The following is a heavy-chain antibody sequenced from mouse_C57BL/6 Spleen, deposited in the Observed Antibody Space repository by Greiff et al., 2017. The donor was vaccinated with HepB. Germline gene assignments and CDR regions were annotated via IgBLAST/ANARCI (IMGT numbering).Heavy chain of an antibody. CDR1: GYSITSGYY. J-gene: IGHJ4*01. Sequence: VQLKESGPGLVKPSQSLSLTCSVTGYSITSGYYWNWIRQFPGNKLEWMGYISYDGSNNYNPSLKNRISITRDTSKNQFFLKLNSVTTEDTATYYWARGYYGSSDYAMDYWGQGTSVTVSS. CDR3: ARGYYGSSDYAMDY. CDR2: ISYDGSN. V-gene: IGHV3-6*01. D-gene: IGHD1-1*01.